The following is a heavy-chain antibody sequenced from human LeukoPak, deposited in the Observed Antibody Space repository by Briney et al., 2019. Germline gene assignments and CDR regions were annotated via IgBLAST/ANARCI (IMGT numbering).Heavy chain of an antibody. CDR1: GYTFTSYD. D-gene: IGHD3-9*01. CDR2: MNPNSGNT. Sequence: ASVKVSCKASGYTFTSYDINWVRQATGQGLEWMGWMNPNSGNTGYAQKFQGRVTMTRNTSISTAYMELSSLRSEDTAVYYCARGQLRYFDWLFPFDPWGQGTLVTVFS. CDR3: ARGQLRYFDWLFPFDP. J-gene: IGHJ5*02. V-gene: IGHV1-8*01.